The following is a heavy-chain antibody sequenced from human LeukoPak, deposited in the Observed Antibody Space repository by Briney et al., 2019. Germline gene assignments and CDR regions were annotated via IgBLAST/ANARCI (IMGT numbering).Heavy chain of an antibody. CDR1: GFTFSTYG. J-gene: IGHJ3*02. CDR3: ARIQSLYYYDSSGYGAFDI. CDR2: IFYDRSNI. D-gene: IGHD3-22*01. Sequence: PGGSLRLSCAASGFTFSTYGMHWVRQAPGKGLDWLAFIFYDRSNIYYADSVKGRFTISRDNSKNTLYLQMNSLRAEDTAVYYCARIQSLYYYDSSGYGAFDIWGPGTVVTVSS. V-gene: IGHV3-33*01.